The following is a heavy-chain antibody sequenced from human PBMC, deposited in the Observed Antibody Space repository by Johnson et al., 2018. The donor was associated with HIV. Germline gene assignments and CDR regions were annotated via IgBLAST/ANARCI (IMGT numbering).Heavy chain of an antibody. CDR3: TTDVPGGPYYNAFDI. CDR2: IKSKTDGEPA. V-gene: IGHV3-15*01. D-gene: IGHD1-26*01. J-gene: IGHJ3*02. CDR1: GFTFSNAW. Sequence: EMQLVESGGGVVQPGGSLRLSCAASGFTFSNAWMSWVRQAPGKGLEWVGRIKSKTDGEPADYAAPVKGRFTISRDDSKNTLYLQMNSLKTEDTALYYCTTDVPGGPYYNAFDIWGQGTMVTVSS.